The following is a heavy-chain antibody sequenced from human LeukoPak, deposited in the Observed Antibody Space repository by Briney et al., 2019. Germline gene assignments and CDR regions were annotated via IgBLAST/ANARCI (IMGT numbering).Heavy chain of an antibody. V-gene: IGHV3-23*01. D-gene: IGHD3-9*01. Sequence: GGSLRLSRAASGFTFSSYALSWVRQAPGKALEWVSGISGSGGITFYADSVKGRFTISRDNSKNTLYLRVNSLRAEDTAVYYCAKMIYDMLPPSTYWGQGTVVTVFS. CDR2: ISGSGGIT. CDR1: GFTFSSYA. CDR3: AKMIYDMLPPSTY. J-gene: IGHJ4*02.